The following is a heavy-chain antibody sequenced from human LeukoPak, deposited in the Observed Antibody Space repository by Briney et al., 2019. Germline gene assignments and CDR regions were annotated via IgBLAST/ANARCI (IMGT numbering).Heavy chain of an antibody. CDR2: IIPIFGTA. D-gene: IGHD1-26*01. J-gene: IGHJ1*01. CDR1: GGTFSSYA. CDR3: ARDTKYSGSYYNYFQH. V-gene: IGHV1-69*05. Sequence: SVRVSCKASGGTFSSYAISWVRQAPGQGLEWMGGIIPIFGTADYAQKFQGRVTITTDESTSTAYMELSSLRSEDTAVYYCARDTKYSGSYYNYFQHWGQGTLVTVSS.